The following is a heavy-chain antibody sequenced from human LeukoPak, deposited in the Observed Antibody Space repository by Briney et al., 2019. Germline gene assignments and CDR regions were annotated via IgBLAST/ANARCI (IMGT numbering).Heavy chain of an antibody. J-gene: IGHJ4*02. V-gene: IGHV3-48*04. CDR1: GFSFNSYN. CDR2: IDHNGSPR. Sequence: GGSLRPSCAASGFSFNSYNMNWVRQSPGKGLEWISYIDHNGSPRYNTDSVKGRFTISRDNAKNLLYLQMNSLRAEDTAVYYCARDNRWACDYWGQGTLVTVSS. D-gene: IGHD3-16*02. CDR3: ARDNRWACDY.